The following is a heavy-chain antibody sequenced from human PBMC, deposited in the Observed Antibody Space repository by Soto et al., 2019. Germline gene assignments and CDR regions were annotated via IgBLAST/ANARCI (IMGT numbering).Heavy chain of an antibody. CDR2: ITHSGST. J-gene: IGHJ4*02. CDR1: GGSFSRHY. Sequence: SETLSLTCALYGGSFSRHYCSWLRQPPGKGLERIGEITHSGSTNYNPSLRSRVIISVDASKNQLSLKLNSVTAADTAVYYCARGINTRDAPDKYYFDYWGPGTMVTVSS. D-gene: IGHD2-2*01. V-gene: IGHV4-34*01. CDR3: ARGINTRDAPDKYYFDY.